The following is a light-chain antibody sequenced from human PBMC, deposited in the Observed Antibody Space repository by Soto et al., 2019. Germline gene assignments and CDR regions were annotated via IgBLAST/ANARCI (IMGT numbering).Light chain of an antibody. CDR3: QSYDSSLSGSV. Sequence: QSVLTQPPSVSGAPGQRVTISCTGSSSDIGAGYHVHWYQQLPGTSPKLLIYGNNNRPSGVPGRFSGSKSGTSASLAITGLQAEDEADYYCQSYDSSLSGSVFGGGTKLTVL. CDR2: GNN. CDR1: SSDIGAGYH. J-gene: IGLJ3*02. V-gene: IGLV1-40*01.